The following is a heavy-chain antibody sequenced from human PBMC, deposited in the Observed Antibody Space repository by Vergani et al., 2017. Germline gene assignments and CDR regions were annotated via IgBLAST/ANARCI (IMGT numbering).Heavy chain of an antibody. CDR3: ARDGGEYDKDALDV. Sequence: QLQESGPGLVKPSQTLSLTCTVSGGSFSTGGQYWTWLRQSAGKGLEWIGRIYTSGATNYNHPLRSRAIMSVAASKKQFSLKLPSVTAADTAVYYCARDGGEYDKDALDVWGQGTKVTVTS. D-gene: IGHD2-21*01. CDR1: GGSFSTGGQY. CDR2: IYTSGAT. V-gene: IGHV4-61*02. J-gene: IGHJ3*01.